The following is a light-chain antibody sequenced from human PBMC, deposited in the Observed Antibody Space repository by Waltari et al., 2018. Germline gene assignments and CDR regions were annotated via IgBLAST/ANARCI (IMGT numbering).Light chain of an antibody. J-gene: IGKJ2*01. V-gene: IGKV1-5*03. CDR1: QSISRW. CDR3: MQGSHWPYT. CDR2: EAS. Sequence: DIQMTQSPSTLSASVGDRVTMTCRASQSISRWLAWYQQKPGKAPKLLIYEASSLESGVPSRFSGSGSGTDFTLKISRVEAEDVGIYYCMQGSHWPYTFGQGTKLEI.